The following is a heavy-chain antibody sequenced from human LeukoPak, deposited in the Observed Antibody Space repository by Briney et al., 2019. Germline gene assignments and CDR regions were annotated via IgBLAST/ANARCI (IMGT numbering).Heavy chain of an antibody. CDR3: AKDRVAYCSSTSCPGPDP. CDR2: ISGSGSST. V-gene: IGHV3-23*01. D-gene: IGHD2-2*01. J-gene: IGHJ5*02. Sequence: GGSLRLSCAASGFTFSSYGMSWVRQAPGKGLDWVSVISGSGSSTYYADSVKGRFTISRDNSKNTLYLQMISLRAEDTAVYYCAKDRVAYCSSTSCPGPDPWGQGTLVTVSS. CDR1: GFTFSSYG.